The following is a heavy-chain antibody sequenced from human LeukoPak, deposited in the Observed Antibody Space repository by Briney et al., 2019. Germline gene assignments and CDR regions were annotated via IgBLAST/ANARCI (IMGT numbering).Heavy chain of an antibody. J-gene: IGHJ3*02. CDR3: ARSLLLWFGGPDAFDI. V-gene: IGHV4-38-2*01. D-gene: IGHD3-10*01. Sequence: SETLSLTCAVSGYSISSGYYWGWIRQPPGKGLEWIGRIYHSGSTYYNPSLKMRVTISVDTSKNQFSLKLSSVTAADTAVYYCARSLLLWFGGPDAFDIWGQGTMVTVSS. CDR1: GYSISSGYY. CDR2: IYHSGST.